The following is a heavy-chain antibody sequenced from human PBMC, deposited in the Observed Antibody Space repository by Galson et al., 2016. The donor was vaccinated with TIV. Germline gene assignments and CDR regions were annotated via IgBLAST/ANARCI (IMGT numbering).Heavy chain of an antibody. CDR1: GYIFTNFY. D-gene: IGHD1-1*01. V-gene: IGHV1-46*01. Sequence: SVKVSCKASGYIFTNFYLHWVRQAPGQGLEWMGIMNPDSGTTTYAQKFQGRITMTRDTSTSTSYMEVRSLRSEDTAVYFCARDRLHHWYDGDDFWGQGMLVTVSS. CDR2: MNPDSGTT. CDR3: ARDRLHHWYDGDDF. J-gene: IGHJ4*02.